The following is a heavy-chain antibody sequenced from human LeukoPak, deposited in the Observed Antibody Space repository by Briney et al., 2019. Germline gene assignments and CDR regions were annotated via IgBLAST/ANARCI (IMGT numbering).Heavy chain of an antibody. Sequence: PGGSLRLSCAASGFTFSPYWMHWVRQAPGKGLVWVSRMNGDGRTTDYADSVKGRFTISRDNAKNTLYLQMNSLRAEDTAVYYCAREGGDAFDIWGQGTMVTVSS. CDR2: MNGDGRTT. D-gene: IGHD3-16*01. CDR3: AREGGDAFDI. V-gene: IGHV3-74*01. J-gene: IGHJ3*02. CDR1: GFTFSPYW.